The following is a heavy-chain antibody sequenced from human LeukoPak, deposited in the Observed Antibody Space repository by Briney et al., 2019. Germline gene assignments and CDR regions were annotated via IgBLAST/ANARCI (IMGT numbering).Heavy chain of an antibody. CDR2: IYYSGST. CDR1: GGSISSYY. Sequence: SETLSLTCTVSGGSISSYYWSRIRQPPGKGLEWIGYIYYSGSTNYNPSLKSRVTISVDTSKNQFSLKLSSVTAADTAVYYCARGDYYDSSGYYRVGYGMDVWGQGTTVTVSS. D-gene: IGHD3-22*01. V-gene: IGHV4-59*01. J-gene: IGHJ6*02. CDR3: ARGDYYDSSGYYRVGYGMDV.